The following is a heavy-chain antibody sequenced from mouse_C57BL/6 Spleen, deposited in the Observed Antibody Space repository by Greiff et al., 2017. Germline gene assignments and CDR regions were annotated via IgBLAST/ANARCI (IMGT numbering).Heavy chain of an antibody. CDR2: SRNKANDYTT. CDR1: GFTFSDFY. D-gene: IGHD2-12*01. J-gene: IGHJ1*03. V-gene: IGHV7-1*01. Sequence: DVMLVESGGGLVQSGRSLRLSCATSGFTFSDFYMEWVRQAPGKGLEWIAASRNKANDYTTEYSASVKGRFIVSRDTSQSILYLQMNALRAEDTAIYYCARDALPYWYFDVWGTGTTVTVSS. CDR3: ARDALPYWYFDV.